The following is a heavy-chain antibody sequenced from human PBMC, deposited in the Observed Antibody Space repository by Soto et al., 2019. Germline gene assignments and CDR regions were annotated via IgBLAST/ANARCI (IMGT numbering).Heavy chain of an antibody. CDR2: ISYDGSNK. CDR1: GFTFSSYA. J-gene: IGHJ4*02. CDR3: ARGGGSGYSNYDY. V-gene: IGHV3-30-3*01. D-gene: IGHD3-16*01. Sequence: GGSLRLSCAASGFTFSSYAMHWVRQAPGKGLEWVAVISYDGSNKYYADSVKGRFTISRDNSKNTLYLQMNSLRAEDTAVYYCARGGGSGYSNYDYWGQGTLVTVSS.